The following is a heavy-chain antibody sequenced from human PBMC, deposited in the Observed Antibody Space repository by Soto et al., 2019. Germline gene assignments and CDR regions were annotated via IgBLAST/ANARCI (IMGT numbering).Heavy chain of an antibody. V-gene: IGHV1-46*01. Sequence: ASVKVSCKASGYTFTSYYMHWVRQAPGQGLEWMGIINPSGGSTSYAQKFQGRVTMTRDTSTSTVYMELSSLRSEDTAVYYCARDPIYDILTGYYHEFDYWGQGTLVTVSS. CDR1: GYTFTSYY. D-gene: IGHD3-9*01. CDR3: ARDPIYDILTGYYHEFDY. J-gene: IGHJ4*02. CDR2: INPSGGST.